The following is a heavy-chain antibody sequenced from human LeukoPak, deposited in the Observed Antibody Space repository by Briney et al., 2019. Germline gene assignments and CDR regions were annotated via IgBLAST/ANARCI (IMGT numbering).Heavy chain of an antibody. D-gene: IGHD3-10*01. CDR3: ARDAFMVRGY. J-gene: IGHJ4*02. Sequence: GGSLRLSCAASGFTFSSYSMNWVRQAPGKGLEWLSYISSSGSTIYYADSVKGRFTISRDNAKNSLYLQMNSLRAEGTAVYYCARDAFMVRGYWGQGTLVTVSS. V-gene: IGHV3-48*04. CDR2: ISSSGSTI. CDR1: GFTFSSYS.